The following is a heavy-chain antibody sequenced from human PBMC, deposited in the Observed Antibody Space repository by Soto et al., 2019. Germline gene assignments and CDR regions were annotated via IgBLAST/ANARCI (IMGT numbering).Heavy chain of an antibody. J-gene: IGHJ4*02. D-gene: IGHD6-25*01. CDR2: ISYDGSNK. V-gene: IGHV3-30*18. CDR1: GFTFSSYG. Sequence: QVQLVESGGGVVQPGRSLRLSCAASGFTFSSYGMHWVRQAPGKGLEWVAVISYDGSNKYYADSVKGRFTISRDNSKNTLYRQMNSLRAEDTAVYYCAKGSGPGAVWGQGTLVTVSS. CDR3: AKGSGPGAV.